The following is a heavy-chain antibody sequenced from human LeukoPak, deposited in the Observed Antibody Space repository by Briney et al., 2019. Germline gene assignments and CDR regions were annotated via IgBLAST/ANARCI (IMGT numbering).Heavy chain of an antibody. D-gene: IGHD1-20*01. CDR3: ARENDPNITGTTGGVEVAYYYGMDV. CDR2: INPSGGST. Sequence: ASVKVSCKASGYTFTSYYMHWVRQAPGQGLEWMGIINPSGGSTSYAQKFQGRVTMTRDTSTSTVYMELSSLRSEDTDVYYCARENDPNITGTTGGVEVAYYYGMDVWGQGTTVTVSS. V-gene: IGHV1-46*01. J-gene: IGHJ6*02. CDR1: GYTFTSYY.